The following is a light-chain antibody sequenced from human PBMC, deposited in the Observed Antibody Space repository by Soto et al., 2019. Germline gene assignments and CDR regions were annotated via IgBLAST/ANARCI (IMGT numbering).Light chain of an antibody. CDR1: SSDIGAYDH. Sequence: QSVLTQPASVSGSPGQSITISCSGTSSDIGAYDHVAWFQQFPGKTPKLVIYSVSNRPSGVSYRFSGSKSGNTASLTISGLQADDEADYYCISYNASRSDVFGPWTKVTVL. J-gene: IGLJ1*01. CDR2: SVS. V-gene: IGLV2-14*01. CDR3: ISYNASRSDV.